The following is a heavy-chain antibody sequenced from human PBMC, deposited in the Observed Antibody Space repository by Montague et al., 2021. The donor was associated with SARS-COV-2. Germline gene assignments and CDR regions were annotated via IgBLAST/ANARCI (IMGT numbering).Heavy chain of an antibody. D-gene: IGHD1-1*01. J-gene: IGHJ3*02. Sequence: SLRLSCAASGFTVSSNYMSWVRQAPGKGLEWVSLIYSSGRTSYADSVKGRFTMSRDNSKNTLYLQMNSLRAEDTAVYYCAKTGGNSPGPVLGNAFDIWGQGTMVTVSS. CDR2: IYSSGRT. CDR3: AKTGGNSPGPVLGNAFDI. V-gene: IGHV3-53*01. CDR1: GFTVSSNY.